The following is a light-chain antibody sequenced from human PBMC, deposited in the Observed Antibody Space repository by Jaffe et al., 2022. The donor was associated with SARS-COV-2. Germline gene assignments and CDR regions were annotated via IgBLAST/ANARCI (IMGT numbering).Light chain of an antibody. V-gene: IGLV1-51*01. CDR1: SSNIGNNY. J-gene: IGLJ2*01. CDR2: DNN. Sequence: QSVLTQPPSVSAAPGQKVTISCSGSSSNIGNNYVSWYQQLPGTAPKLLIYDNNKRPSGIPDRFSGSKSGTSATLGITGLQTGDEADYYCGTWDSSLSAGLGGGTKLTVL. CDR3: GTWDSSLSAG.